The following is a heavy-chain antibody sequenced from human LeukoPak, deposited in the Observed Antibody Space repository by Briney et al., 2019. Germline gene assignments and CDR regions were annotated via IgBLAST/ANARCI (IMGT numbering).Heavy chain of an antibody. D-gene: IGHD2-15*01. V-gene: IGHV4-59*01. Sequence: PSETLSLTCTVSGGSISSYYWSWIRQPPGKGLEWIGYIYYSGSTNYNPSLKSRVTISVDTSKNQFSLKLSSVTAADTAVYYCAREFYCSGGSCYLHFDYWGQGTLVTVSS. CDR1: GGSISSYY. CDR3: AREFYCSGGSCYLHFDY. CDR2: IYYSGST. J-gene: IGHJ4*02.